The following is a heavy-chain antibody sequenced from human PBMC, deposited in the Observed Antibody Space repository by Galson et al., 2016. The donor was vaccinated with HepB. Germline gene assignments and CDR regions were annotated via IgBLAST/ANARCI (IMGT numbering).Heavy chain of an antibody. J-gene: IGHJ4*02. D-gene: IGHD5-24*01. CDR2: ISGSGGST. V-gene: IGHV3-23*01. CDR1: GFTFSSYA. Sequence: SLRLSCAASGFTFSSYAMSWVRQAPGKGLEWVSIISGSGGSTYYADSVKGRFTISRDNSKNTLYLQLNSLGAEDTAVYYCVKGASMGWLQLQASYFDYWAREPWSPSPQ. CDR3: VKGASMGWLQLQASYFDY.